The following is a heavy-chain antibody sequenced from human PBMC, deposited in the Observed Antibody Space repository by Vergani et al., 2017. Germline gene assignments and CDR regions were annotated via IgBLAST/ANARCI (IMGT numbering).Heavy chain of an antibody. J-gene: IGHJ4*02. CDR2: INPSDGTT. CDR1: GYAFTSDY. D-gene: IGHD3-9*01. Sequence: QVQLVQSGAEVKKPGASVKVSCKASGYAFTSDYLQWVRQAPGQGLEWMGIINPSDGTTSYAQSFQGRVTLTRHTSTSTVYMELRSLRSDDTAIYYCARVDYDILTGFRYWGQGTLVTVSA. CDR3: ARVDYDILTGFRY. V-gene: IGHV1-46*03.